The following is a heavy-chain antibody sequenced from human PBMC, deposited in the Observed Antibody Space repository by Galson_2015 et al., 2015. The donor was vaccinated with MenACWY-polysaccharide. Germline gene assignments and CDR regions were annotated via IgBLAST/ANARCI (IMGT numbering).Heavy chain of an antibody. V-gene: IGHV3-23*01. CDR1: GFTFSSYG. Sequence: SLRLSCAASGFTFSSYGMSWVRQAPGKGLEWVSSISGSGGSTFYADSAKGRCTISRDNSKNSLSLQVNSLRAEDTAKYYCAKDLRVGATAGSELDFWGQGTLVTVSS. CDR3: AKDLRVGATAGSELDF. D-gene: IGHD1-26*01. CDR2: ISGSGGST. J-gene: IGHJ4*02.